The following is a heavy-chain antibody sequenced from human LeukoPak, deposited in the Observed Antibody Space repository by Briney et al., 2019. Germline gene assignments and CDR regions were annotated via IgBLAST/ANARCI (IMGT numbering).Heavy chain of an antibody. J-gene: IGHJ4*02. D-gene: IGHD2-15*01. Sequence: ASVKVSCKTSGYTFTGYYMDWVRQAPGRGLEWMGWINPSSGGTNYAQKFQGRVTMTRDTATSTAYMELSRLRSDDTAVYYCAREGMDIVVVVAAHRPLDYWGQGTLVTVSS. CDR2: INPSSGGT. CDR1: GYTFTGYY. CDR3: AREGMDIVVVVAAHRPLDY. V-gene: IGHV1-2*02.